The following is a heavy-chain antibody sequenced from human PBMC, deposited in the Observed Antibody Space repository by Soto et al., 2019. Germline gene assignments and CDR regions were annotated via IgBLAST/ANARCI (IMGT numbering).Heavy chain of an antibody. D-gene: IGHD6-13*01. V-gene: IGHV4-59*08. CDR2: NLYSGCT. J-gene: IGHJ5*02. Sequence: QVQLHESGPGLVKPSETLSLTCTVSGGSITSFFWNWILQPPGKGLVWIGNLYSGCTKYSPSLKSRVTISADPSKNQFSLSLRSVTAADTAVYYCARIAAATTSWGQGILVTVSS. CDR1: GGSITSFF. CDR3: ARIAAATTS.